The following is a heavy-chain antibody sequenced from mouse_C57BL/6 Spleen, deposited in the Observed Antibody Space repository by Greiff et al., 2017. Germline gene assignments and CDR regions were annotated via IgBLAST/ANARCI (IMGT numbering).Heavy chain of an antibody. CDR1: GYTFTSYW. Sequence: QVQLQQPGAELVMPGASVKLSCKASGYTFTSYWMHWVKQRPGQGLEWIGEIDPSDSYTNYTQKFKGKSTLTVDKSSSTAYMQLSSLTSEDSAVYYCARGGGSGYVDYWGQGTLVTVSA. V-gene: IGHV1-69*01. J-gene: IGHJ3*01. CDR3: ARGGGSGYVDY. CDR2: IDPSDSYT. D-gene: IGHD3-2*02.